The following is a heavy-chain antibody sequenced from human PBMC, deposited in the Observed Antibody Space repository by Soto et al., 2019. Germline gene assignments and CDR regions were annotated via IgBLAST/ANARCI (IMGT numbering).Heavy chain of an antibody. D-gene: IGHD5-18*01. J-gene: IGHJ4*02. CDR2: IYYSGST. CDR1: GGSINNGDYY. V-gene: IGHV4-30-4*01. CDR3: AKLNLAIQLGFAY. Sequence: SETLSLTCTVSGGSINNGDYYWSWIRQPPEKGLEWIGYIYYSGSTYYNPSLKSRVTISVDTSKNQFSLKLSSVTAADTAVYYCAKLNLAIQLGFAYWGQGTLVTVSS.